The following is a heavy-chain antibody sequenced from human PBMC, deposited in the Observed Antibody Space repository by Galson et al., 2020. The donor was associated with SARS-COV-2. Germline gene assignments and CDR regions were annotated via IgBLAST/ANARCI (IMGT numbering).Heavy chain of an antibody. CDR3: AREELGGFDD. CDR1: GFTFSSYA. D-gene: IGHD3-16*01. V-gene: IGHV3-30*04. CDR2: ISYDGSNK. Sequence: GESLKISCAASGFTFSSYAMHWVRQAPGKGLEWVAVISYDGSNKYYADSVKGRFTISRDNSKNTLYLQMNSLRAEDTAVYYCAREELGGFDDWGQGTLVTVSS. J-gene: IGHJ4*02.